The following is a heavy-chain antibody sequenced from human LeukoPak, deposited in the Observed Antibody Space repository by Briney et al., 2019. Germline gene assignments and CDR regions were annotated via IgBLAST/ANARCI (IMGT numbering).Heavy chain of an antibody. CDR1: GFTFSSYW. Sequence: GGSLRLSCAASGFTFSSYWMSWVRQAPGKGLEWVLAISGSGTNTYYADSAKGRFTSSRDYSKRTVYLQMNSLRAEDTAVYYCAKNGEPHYYMDVLGKGTTVTVSS. J-gene: IGHJ6*03. D-gene: IGHD1-14*01. V-gene: IGHV3-23*01. CDR2: ISGSGTNT. CDR3: AKNGEPHYYMDV.